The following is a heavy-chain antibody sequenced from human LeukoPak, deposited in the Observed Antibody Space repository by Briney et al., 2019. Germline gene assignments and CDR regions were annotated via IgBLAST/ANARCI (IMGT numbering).Heavy chain of an antibody. Sequence: SETLSLTCTVSGGSISSYYWSWIRQPPEKGLEWIGYIYTSGSTNYNPSLKSRVTISVDTSKNQFSLKLSSVTAAVTAVYYCARHKPRDTGWFDPWGQGTLVTVSS. V-gene: IGHV4-4*09. CDR1: GGSISSYY. J-gene: IGHJ5*02. CDR3: ARHKPRDTGWFDP. CDR2: IYTSGST.